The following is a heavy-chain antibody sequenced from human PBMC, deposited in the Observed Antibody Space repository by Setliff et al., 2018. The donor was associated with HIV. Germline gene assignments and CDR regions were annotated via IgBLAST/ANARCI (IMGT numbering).Heavy chain of an antibody. CDR1: GFTLSNTY. Sequence: PGGSLRLSCAASGFTLSNTYMAWVRQAPGKRPEWVSTLHGSGDTYHADSVKGRFTLASDTSKNTMFLQMNSLRHEDTALYYCARVLPYNSALDKWGKGTLVTVSS. V-gene: IGHV3-66*02. J-gene: IGHJ4*02. CDR2: LHGSGDT. CDR3: ARVLPYNSALDK. D-gene: IGHD6-19*01.